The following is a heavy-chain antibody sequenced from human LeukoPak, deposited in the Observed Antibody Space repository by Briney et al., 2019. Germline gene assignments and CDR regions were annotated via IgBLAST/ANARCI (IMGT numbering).Heavy chain of an antibody. J-gene: IGHJ4*02. D-gene: IGHD3-22*01. CDR2: ISGSGGST. CDR1: GFTFSSYA. Sequence: GGSLRLSCAASGFTFSSYAMSWIRQAPGKGLEWVSAISGSGGSTYYADSVKGRFTISRDNSKNTLYLQMNSLRAEDTAVYYCANRVYDSSGYYYDYWGQGTLVTVSS. CDR3: ANRVYDSSGYYYDY. V-gene: IGHV3-23*01.